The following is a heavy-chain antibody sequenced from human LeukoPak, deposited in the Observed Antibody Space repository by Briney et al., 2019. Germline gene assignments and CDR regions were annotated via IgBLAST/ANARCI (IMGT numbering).Heavy chain of an antibody. CDR2: IYYSGST. V-gene: IGHV4-61*08. CDR1: NGSISNGGHS. J-gene: IGHJ6*02. CDR3: ARDGGSFDPYYYYGMDV. D-gene: IGHD3-9*01. Sequence: SETLSLTCAVSNGSISNGGHSWTWIRQPPGKGLEWIGYIYYSGSTNYNPSLKSRVTISVDTSKNQFSLKLSSVTAADTAVYYCARDGGSFDPYYYYGMDVWGQGTTVTVSS.